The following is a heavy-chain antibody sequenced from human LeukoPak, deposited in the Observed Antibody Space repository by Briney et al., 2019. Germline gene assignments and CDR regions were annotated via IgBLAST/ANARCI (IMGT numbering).Heavy chain of an antibody. J-gene: IGHJ6*03. D-gene: IGHD1-26*01. V-gene: IGHV5-51*01. CDR1: GYNFAFYW. CDR2: IYADDSET. Sequence: GESLKISCKGSGYNFAFYWIGWVRQLPGKGLEWMGIIYADDSETRYSPSFQGQVTMSVDKSISTAYLQWRSLESSDTAIYYCTRHAACAGRVGYVDVWAKGTSVIVSS. CDR3: TRHAACAGRVGYVDV.